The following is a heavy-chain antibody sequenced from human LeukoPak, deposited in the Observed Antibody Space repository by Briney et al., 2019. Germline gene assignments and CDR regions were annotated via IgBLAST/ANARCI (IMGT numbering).Heavy chain of an antibody. Sequence: ASVKVSCKASGYTFTSYGISWVRQAPGQGLEWMGWISAYNGNTNYAQKLQGRVTMTTDTSTSTAYMELRSLRSDDTAVYYCARGEYCSSTSCLPYYYYYMDVWGKGTTVTVSS. D-gene: IGHD2-2*01. V-gene: IGHV1-18*01. CDR2: ISAYNGNT. CDR3: ARGEYCSSTSCLPYYYYYMDV. J-gene: IGHJ6*03. CDR1: GYTFTSYG.